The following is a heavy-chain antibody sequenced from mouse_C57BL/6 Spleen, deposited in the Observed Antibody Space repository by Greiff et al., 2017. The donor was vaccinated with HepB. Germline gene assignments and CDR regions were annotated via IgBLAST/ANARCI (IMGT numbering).Heavy chain of an antibody. CDR2: IHPSDSDT. CDR1: GYTFTSYW. V-gene: IGHV1-74*01. J-gene: IGHJ2*01. CDR3: AMETMVTYFDY. Sequence: KQPGAELVKPGASVKVSCKASGYTFTSYWMHWVKQRPGQGLEWIGRIHPSDSDTNYNQKFKGKATLTVDKSSSTAYMQLSSLTSEDSAVYYCAMETMVTYFDYWGQGTTLTVSS. D-gene: IGHD2-2*01.